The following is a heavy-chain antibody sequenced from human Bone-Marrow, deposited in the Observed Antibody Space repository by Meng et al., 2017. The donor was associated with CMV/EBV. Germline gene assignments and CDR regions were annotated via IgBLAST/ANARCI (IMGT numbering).Heavy chain of an antibody. D-gene: IGHD3-22*01. CDR2: IIPIFGTA. V-gene: IGHV1-69*05. CDR1: TFSSSA. Sequence: TFSSSAISWVRQAPGQGLEWMGGIIPIFGTANYAQKFQGRVTITTDESPSTAYMELSSLRSEDTAVYSCAREFRGYYDSSGYFDYWGQGTLVTVSS. J-gene: IGHJ4*02. CDR3: AREFRGYYDSSGYFDY.